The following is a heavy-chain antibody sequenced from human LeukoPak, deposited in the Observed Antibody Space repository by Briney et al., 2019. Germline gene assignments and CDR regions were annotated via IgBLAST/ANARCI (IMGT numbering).Heavy chain of an antibody. CDR2: LSGSGGST. J-gene: IGHJ4*02. D-gene: IGHD6-25*01. Sequence: QPGGSLRLSCAASGFTFSTYGMSWVRQAPGKGLEWVSSLSGSGGSTYYADSVKGRFTISRDNSNNTLYLQMNGLRAEDTAIYYCAKRLHSSDYYAAFDYWGQGTLVTVSS. V-gene: IGHV3-23*01. CDR1: GFTFSTYG. CDR3: AKRLHSSDYYAAFDY.